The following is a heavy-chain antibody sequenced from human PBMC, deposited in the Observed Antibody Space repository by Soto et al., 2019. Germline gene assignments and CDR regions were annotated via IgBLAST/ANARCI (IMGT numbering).Heavy chain of an antibody. V-gene: IGHV1-58*02. CDR1: GFTFTSSA. D-gene: IGHD2-15*01. J-gene: IGHJ6*03. Sequence: SVKVSCKASGFTFTSSAMQWVRQARGQRLEWIGWIVVGSGNTNYAQKFQERVTITTDISTSTAYMELRSLRSDDTAVYYCARYYCSGGSCREPYYYYYYMDVWGKGTTVTVSS. CDR2: IVVGSGNT. CDR3: ARYYCSGGSCREPYYYYYYMDV.